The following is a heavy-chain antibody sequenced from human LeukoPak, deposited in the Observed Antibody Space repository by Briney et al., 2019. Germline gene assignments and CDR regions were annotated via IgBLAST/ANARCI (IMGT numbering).Heavy chain of an antibody. D-gene: IGHD2-2*01. V-gene: IGHV4-39*07. CDR3: ARYGLLGLSEINAFDI. CDR2: MYYSGST. J-gene: IGHJ3*02. CDR1: GGSISSGSYY. Sequence: SETLSLTCTVSGGSISSGSYYWSWIRQPAGKGLEWIGSMYYSGSTYYSPSLKSRVTISVDTSKNQFSLKLNSVTAADTAVYYCARYGLLGLSEINAFDIWGQGTRVTVSS.